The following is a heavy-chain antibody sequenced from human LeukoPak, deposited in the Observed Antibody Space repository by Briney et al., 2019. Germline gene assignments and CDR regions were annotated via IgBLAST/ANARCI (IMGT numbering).Heavy chain of an antibody. Sequence: GSLRLSCAASGFTFSSYWMSWIRQPAGKGLEWVGRIYTSGSTNYNPSLNSRVSMSVDTSKLQFSLKLSSVTAADTAVYYCARAAYCGGDCYYFDYWGQGTLVTVSS. CDR2: IYTSGST. V-gene: IGHV4-4*07. CDR1: GFTFSSYW. D-gene: IGHD2-21*02. J-gene: IGHJ4*02. CDR3: ARAAYCGGDCYYFDY.